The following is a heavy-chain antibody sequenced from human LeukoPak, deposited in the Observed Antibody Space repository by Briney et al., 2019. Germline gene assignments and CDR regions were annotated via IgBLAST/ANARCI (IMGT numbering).Heavy chain of an antibody. Sequence: GASVKVSCKASGYTFTGYYMHWVRQAPGQGLEWMGWINPNSGGTNYAQKFQGRVTMTRDTSISTAYMELSRLRSDDTAVYYCAREVRITIFGVALGYFDYWGQGTLVTVSS. D-gene: IGHD3-3*01. V-gene: IGHV1-2*02. CDR1: GYTFTGYY. J-gene: IGHJ4*02. CDR2: INPNSGGT. CDR3: AREVRITIFGVALGYFDY.